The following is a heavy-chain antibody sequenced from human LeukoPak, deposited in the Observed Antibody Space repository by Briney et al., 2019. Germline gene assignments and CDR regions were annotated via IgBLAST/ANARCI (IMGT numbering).Heavy chain of an antibody. Sequence: PGGSVRLSCAGCGLTFSRYVMSGVGQAGWRGREGVSGISGSGGSTNYAGSVKGRFTLSRENSKNTLTLQMNNLRAEATAVYYCAKITEVRWFDPWGQGTLVTVSS. CDR3: AKITEVRWFDP. CDR1: GLTFSRYV. CDR2: ISGSGGST. V-gene: IGHV3-23*01. J-gene: IGHJ5*02.